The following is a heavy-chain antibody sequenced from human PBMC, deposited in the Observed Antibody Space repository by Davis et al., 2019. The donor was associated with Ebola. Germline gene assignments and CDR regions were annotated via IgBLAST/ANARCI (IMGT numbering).Heavy chain of an antibody. Sequence: PGGSLRLSCAVSGDSINRDGFYWAWIRQPPGKGLEWIGTIYYSGTTYYNPSLKSRATMSVDTSKNQFSLRLTSVTAADTAVYFCARVDVEIIRRFDYWGQGILVTVSS. CDR3: ARVDVEIIRRFDY. V-gene: IGHV4-38-2*01. CDR2: IYYSGTT. J-gene: IGHJ4*02. D-gene: IGHD2-2*03. CDR1: GDSINRDGFY.